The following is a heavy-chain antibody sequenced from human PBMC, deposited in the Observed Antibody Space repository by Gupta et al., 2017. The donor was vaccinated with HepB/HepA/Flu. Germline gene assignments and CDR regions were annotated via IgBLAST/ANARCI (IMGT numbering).Heavy chain of an antibody. V-gene: IGHV3-48*03. J-gene: IGHJ4*02. CDR3: AREGNWAFDY. Sequence: EVQLVESGGGLVQPGGSLRVSCAASGFLFSNYEMHWVRQVPGKGLEWVSYISGSGNTIYYAESVKGRFTISRDNAKNSLYLQMNSLRAEDTAVYYCAREGNWAFDYWDQGTLVTVSS. CDR2: ISGSGNTI. CDR1: GFLFSNYE. D-gene: IGHD7-27*01.